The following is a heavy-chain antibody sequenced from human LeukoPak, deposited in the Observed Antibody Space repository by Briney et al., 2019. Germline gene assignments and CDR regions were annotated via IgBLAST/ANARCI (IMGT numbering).Heavy chain of an antibody. CDR1: GYTFTGYY. D-gene: IGHD2-8*02. Sequence: GASVKVSCKASGYTFTGYYIHWVRQAPGQGLEWMGWINPYSGGTQSSGQFQGRVTLSRDTSTSTVYMDLSRLRSDDTAVYYCARDVTYCAATSCQLEGYFDLWGRGTMVIVSS. CDR3: ARDVTYCAATSCQLEGYFDL. CDR2: INPYSGGT. V-gene: IGHV1-2*02. J-gene: IGHJ2*01.